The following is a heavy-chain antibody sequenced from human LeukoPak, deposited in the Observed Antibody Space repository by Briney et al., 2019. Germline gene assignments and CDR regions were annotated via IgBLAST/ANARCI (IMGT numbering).Heavy chain of an antibody. J-gene: IGHJ4*02. CDR2: MYYSGST. D-gene: IGHD2-8*01. CDR1: GGSISSYY. Sequence: SETLSLTFSVSGGSISSYYWSWIRQPPGKRLEWIGYMYYSGSTNYNPSLKSRVTMSVDTSKNHFSLKMSSVTAADTAVYYCARDIGGRYSWYYFDYWGRGTLVTVSS. V-gene: IGHV4-59*01. CDR3: ARDIGGRYSWYYFDY.